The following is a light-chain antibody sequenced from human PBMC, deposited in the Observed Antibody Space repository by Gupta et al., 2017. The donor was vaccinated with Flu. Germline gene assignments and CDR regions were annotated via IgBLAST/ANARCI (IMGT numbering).Light chain of an antibody. Sequence: VTLSMSPGERATLYCRASQSVSTNLAWYQQKPGQAPRLLIFGASTRDTGIPARFSGSGDGTEVTLTIGSRQSEDFAVYYCQQYDDWPPWTFGQGTKV. CDR2: GAS. CDR3: QQYDDWPPWT. CDR1: QSVSTN. V-gene: IGKV3-15*01. J-gene: IGKJ1*01.